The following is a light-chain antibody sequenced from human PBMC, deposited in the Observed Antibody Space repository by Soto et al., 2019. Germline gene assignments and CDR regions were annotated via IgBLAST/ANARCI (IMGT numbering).Light chain of an antibody. Sequence: QSVLTQPPSVSGAPGQRVTISFTGSSSNIGAGYDVHWYQQLPGTAPKLLIYGNSNRPSGVPDRFSGSKSGTSASLAITGLQAEDEADYYCQSYDSSMRGYVFGNG. V-gene: IGLV1-40*01. CDR2: GNS. J-gene: IGLJ1*01. CDR1: SSNIGAGYD. CDR3: QSYDSSMRGYV.